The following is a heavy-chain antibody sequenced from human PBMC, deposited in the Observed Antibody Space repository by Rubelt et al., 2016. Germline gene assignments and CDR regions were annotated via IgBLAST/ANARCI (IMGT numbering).Heavy chain of an antibody. CDR3: ARVAVLGGSDYYFDY. D-gene: IGHD2-21*02. V-gene: IGHV3-23*01. J-gene: IGHJ4*02. CDR2: ISGGSGGT. Sequence: EVQLLESGGGLVQPGWSLRLSCAASGFPFSSYGMSWVRQAPGKGLEWVSTISGGSGGTYYADSVKGRLPISRDNSKNTLYLQMNILRAEDTAVYYCARVAVLGGSDYYFDYWGQGTLVTVSS. CDR1: GFPFSSYG.